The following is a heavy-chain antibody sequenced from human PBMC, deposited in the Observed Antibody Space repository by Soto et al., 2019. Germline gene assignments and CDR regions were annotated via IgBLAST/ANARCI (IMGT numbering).Heavy chain of an antibody. J-gene: IGHJ5*02. V-gene: IGHV4-31*03. CDR2: IYYTGVT. CDR3: ASDGSSTANWLDP. CDR1: GASLHIGGYY. D-gene: IGHD2-2*01. Sequence: SSETLSLTGTVSGASLHIGGYYWAWIRQNPGKGLEWIGYIYYTGVTYYNPSLGSRVNISVDTSKNQFSLELTSVTAADTAVYYCASDGSSTANWLDPWGQGLLVTVSS.